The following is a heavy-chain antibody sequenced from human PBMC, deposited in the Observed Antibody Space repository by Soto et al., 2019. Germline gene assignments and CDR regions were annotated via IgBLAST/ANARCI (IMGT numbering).Heavy chain of an antibody. Sequence: GGSVKGSCKGSGYTFTHYYIHWVRQAPGQGLGWGGMINPSGGSTGYAQKFQDRVTMTRDTSTSAVYMELSSLRSEDTAVYYCARGGDYDILTGYYIDYYYYMAVWGKGTTVTVSS. D-gene: IGHD3-9*01. J-gene: IGHJ6*03. V-gene: IGHV1-46*03. CDR2: INPSGGST. CDR1: GYTFTHYY. CDR3: ARGGDYDILTGYYIDYYYYMAV.